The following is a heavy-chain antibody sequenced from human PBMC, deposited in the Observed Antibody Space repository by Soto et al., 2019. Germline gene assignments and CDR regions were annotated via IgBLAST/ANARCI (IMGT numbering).Heavy chain of an antibody. CDR1: GGSFSGYY. Sequence: QVQLQQWGAGLLKPSETLSLTCAVYGGSFSGYYWSWIRQPPGKGLEWIGEINHSGSTNYNPSLKSRVTLSVDTSKNQFSLKLSAVTAADTAVYYCARGHPNPYSSGWYGPRKAIDYWGQGTLVTVSS. V-gene: IGHV4-34*01. CDR3: ARGHPNPYSSGWYGPRKAIDY. D-gene: IGHD6-19*01. J-gene: IGHJ4*02. CDR2: INHSGST.